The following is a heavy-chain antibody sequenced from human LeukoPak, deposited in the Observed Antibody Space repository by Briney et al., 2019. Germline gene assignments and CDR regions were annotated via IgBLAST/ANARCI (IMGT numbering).Heavy chain of an antibody. J-gene: IGHJ6*04. V-gene: IGHV3-48*04. Sequence: GGSLTLSCAASGFTFSSYWMSWVRQAPGKGLEWVSYISSSGSTIYYADSVKGRFTISRDNAKNSLYLQMNSLRAEDTAVYYCAELGITMIGGVWGKGTTVTISS. CDR3: AELGITMIGGV. D-gene: IGHD3-10*02. CDR1: GFTFSSYW. CDR2: ISSSGSTI.